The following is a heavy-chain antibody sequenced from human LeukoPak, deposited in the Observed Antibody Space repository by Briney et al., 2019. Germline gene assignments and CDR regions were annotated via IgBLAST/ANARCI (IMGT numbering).Heavy chain of an antibody. CDR3: ARAPFLSGSYYGHLFDY. J-gene: IGHJ4*02. V-gene: IGHV3-21*01. Sequence: GGSLRLSCAASGFTFSGYSMNWVRQAPGKGLEWVSSISSSSSYIYYADSVKGRFTISRDNAKNSLYLQMNSLRAEDTAVYYCARAPFLSGSYYGHLFDYWGQGTLVTVSS. D-gene: IGHD1-26*01. CDR1: GFTFSGYS. CDR2: ISSSSSYI.